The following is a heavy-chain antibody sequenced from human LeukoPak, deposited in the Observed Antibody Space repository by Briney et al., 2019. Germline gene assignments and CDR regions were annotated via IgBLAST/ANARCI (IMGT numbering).Heavy chain of an antibody. V-gene: IGHV1-3*03. CDR2: INAGNGNT. CDR3: ARDSGPKYDYVWGSYRL. J-gene: IGHJ4*02. CDR1: GYTFTSYA. D-gene: IGHD3-16*02. Sequence: ASVKVSCKASGYTFTSYAMHWVRQAPGQRLEWMGWINAGNGNTKYSQEFQGRVTITRDTSASTAYMELSSLRSEDTAVYYCARDSGPKYDYVWGSYRLWGQGTLVTVSS.